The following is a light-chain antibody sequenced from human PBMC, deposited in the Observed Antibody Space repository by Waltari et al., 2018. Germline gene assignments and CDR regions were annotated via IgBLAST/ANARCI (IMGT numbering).Light chain of an antibody. J-gene: IGKJ4*01. CDR1: KIISNY. CDR2: AAS. V-gene: IGKV1-39*01. Sequence: DIQMTQSPSSLSAFVGDRVTITCRASKIISNYLNWYQQKPGKAPKLLIYAASSLQSGVPPRFSGSGSGTDFSLTISSLQPEDFGTYYCQQSYNNPLTFGGGTRVEIK. CDR3: QQSYNNPLT.